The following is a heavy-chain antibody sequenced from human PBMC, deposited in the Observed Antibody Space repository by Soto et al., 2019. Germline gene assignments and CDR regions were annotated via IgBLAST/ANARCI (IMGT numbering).Heavy chain of an antibody. D-gene: IGHD3-22*01. CDR3: ARLGGYYQALDP. CDR1: GGSISSYY. V-gene: IGHV4-59*01. J-gene: IGHJ5*02. CDR2: MYNTGST. Sequence: PSETLSLTCTVSGGSISSYYWSWIRQPPGKGLEWIGYMYNTGSTIYNPSLKRRVTISVDTSKNQFSLKLNSVTAADTAVYYCARLGGYYQALDPWGPGTLVTGSS.